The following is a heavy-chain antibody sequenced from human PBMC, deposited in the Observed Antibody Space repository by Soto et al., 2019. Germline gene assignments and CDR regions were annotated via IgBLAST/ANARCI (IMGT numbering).Heavy chain of an antibody. Sequence: EVQLVESGGGLVQPGGSLRLSCVASGFTFNIYWMHWVRQAPGKGLEWVSRIDNDGSDTTYADSVKGRFTISRDNAKNTLFLQMHNMRVDDTAVYYCARDNWNSYWGQGTLVTVSS. D-gene: IGHD1-1*01. V-gene: IGHV3-74*01. J-gene: IGHJ4*02. CDR3: ARDNWNSY. CDR1: GFTFNIYW. CDR2: IDNDGSDT.